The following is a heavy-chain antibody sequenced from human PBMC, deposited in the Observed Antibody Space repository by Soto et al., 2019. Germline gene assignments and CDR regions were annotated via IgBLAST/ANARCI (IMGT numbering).Heavy chain of an antibody. J-gene: IGHJ2*01. CDR2: ISRGGDST. Sequence: EVQLVESGGGLVQPGGSLRLSCAASGLTFSSYAMSWVRQAPGKGLEWVSTISRGGDSTYYTDSVKGRFTISRDNSKSTLYLQMNSPRAEDTAVYYCAKGGQLVYWYFDLWGRGTLVTVSS. V-gene: IGHV3-23*04. D-gene: IGHD6-6*01. CDR1: GLTFSSYA. CDR3: AKGGQLVYWYFDL.